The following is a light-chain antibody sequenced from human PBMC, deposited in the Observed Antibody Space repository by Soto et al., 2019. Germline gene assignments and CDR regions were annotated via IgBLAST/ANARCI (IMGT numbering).Light chain of an antibody. CDR1: SSDVGGYNY. V-gene: IGLV2-14*01. CDR2: DVS. J-gene: IGLJ2*01. CDR3: SSYTRSSTPGV. Sequence: QSALIQPASVSGSPGQSITISCTGTSSDVGGYNYVSWYQQHPGKAPKLMIYDVSNRPSGVSNRFSGSKSGNTASLTISGLQAEDEADYYCSSYTRSSTPGVFGGGTKLTVL.